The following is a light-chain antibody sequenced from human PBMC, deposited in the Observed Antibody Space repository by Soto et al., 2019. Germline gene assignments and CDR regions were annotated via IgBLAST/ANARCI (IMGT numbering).Light chain of an antibody. J-gene: IGKJ4*01. CDR1: QGISSY. V-gene: IGKV1-9*01. CDR2: AAS. CDR3: QQLNSYP. Sequence: VQLTQNPSFLSASVGDRVTITCRASQGISSYLAWYQQKPEKAPKLLIYAASTLQSGVPSRFSGSGSGTEFTLTISSLQPEDFATYYFQQLNSYPFGGGTNVDIK.